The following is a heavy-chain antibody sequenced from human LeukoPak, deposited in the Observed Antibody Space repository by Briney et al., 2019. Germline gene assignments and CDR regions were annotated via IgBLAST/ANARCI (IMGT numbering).Heavy chain of an antibody. V-gene: IGHV4-61*02. J-gene: IGHJ6*03. CDR3: ARYKARDYAPMDV. CDR1: GGSISSGSYY. D-gene: IGHD2-2*01. Sequence: PSETLSLTCTVSGGSISSGSYYWSWIRQPAGKGLEWIGRVYTSGSTNYNPSLKSRVAMSVDTSKNQFSLDLTSVTAADAAVYYCARYKARDYAPMDVWGKGTTVTVSS. CDR2: VYTSGST.